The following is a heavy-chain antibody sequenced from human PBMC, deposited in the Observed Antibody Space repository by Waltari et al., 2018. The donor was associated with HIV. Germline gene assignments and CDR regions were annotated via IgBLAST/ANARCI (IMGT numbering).Heavy chain of an antibody. CDR1: GSAFSNYA. CDR2: IIPNFGTT. V-gene: IGHV1-69*01. CDR3: ARDGIPQALDL. Sequence: QLVKSGAEVKQPGSSVKVSCTDSGSAFSNYAISWVRQAPGQGLEWMGGIIPNFGTTNYAHKFQGRLTITADESTSTAYMELRSLRSEDTAVYYCARDGIPQALDLWGQGTMVTVSS. D-gene: IGHD5-18*01. J-gene: IGHJ3*01.